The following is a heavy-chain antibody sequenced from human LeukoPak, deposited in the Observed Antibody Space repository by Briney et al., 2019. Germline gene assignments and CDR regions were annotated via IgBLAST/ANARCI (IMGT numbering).Heavy chain of an antibody. J-gene: IGHJ3*02. CDR1: GFTFSDYN. D-gene: IGHD1-26*01. Sequence: PGGSLRLSCAASGFTFSDYNMRWIRQAPGKGLEWVSTFSGSGGSTYYADSVKGRFTISRDNAKNSLYLQMNSLRAEDTAVYYCARGGSYLSAFDIWGQGTMVTVSS. CDR2: FSGSGGST. CDR3: ARGGSYLSAFDI. V-gene: IGHV3-11*01.